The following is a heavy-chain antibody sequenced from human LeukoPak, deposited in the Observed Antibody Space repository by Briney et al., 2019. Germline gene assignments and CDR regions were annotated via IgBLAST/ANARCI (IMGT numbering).Heavy chain of an antibody. Sequence: PSETLSLTCAVYGGSFSGYYWSWIRQPPGKGLEWIGEINHSGSTNYNPSLKSRVTISVDTSKIQFSLKLSSVTAADTAVYYCASSGSIWGYYYYYGMDVWGKGTTVTVSS. CDR2: INHSGST. CDR1: GGSFSGYY. V-gene: IGHV4-34*01. CDR3: ASSGSIWGYYYYYGMDV. D-gene: IGHD7-27*01. J-gene: IGHJ6*04.